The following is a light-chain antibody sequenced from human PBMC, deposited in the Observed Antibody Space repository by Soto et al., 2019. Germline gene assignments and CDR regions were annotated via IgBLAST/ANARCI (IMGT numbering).Light chain of an antibody. Sequence: EIVMTQSPATLSVSPGERATLSCRASQSVRSNLAWYPQTRGQAPRLXIYGASTRETGIPARISGSGAGTDCTLTISSLQSEDFEVYDCQQYNNWTQTFGQGTKVDIK. V-gene: IGKV3D-15*01. CDR3: QQYNNWTQT. CDR1: QSVRSN. CDR2: GAS. J-gene: IGKJ1*01.